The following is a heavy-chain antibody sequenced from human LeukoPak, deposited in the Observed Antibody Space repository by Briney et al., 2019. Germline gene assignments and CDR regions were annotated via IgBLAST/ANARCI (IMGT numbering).Heavy chain of an antibody. D-gene: IGHD4-23*01. CDR1: GGSFSGYY. V-gene: IGHV4-34*01. J-gene: IGHJ4*02. Sequence: SQTLSLTCAVYGGSFSGYYWSWIRQPPGKGLEWIGEINHSGSTNYNPSLKSRVTISVDTPKNQFSLKLSSVTAADTAVYYCARGPNYGGNSKDFDYWGQGTLVTVSS. CDR3: ARGPNYGGNSKDFDY. CDR2: INHSGST.